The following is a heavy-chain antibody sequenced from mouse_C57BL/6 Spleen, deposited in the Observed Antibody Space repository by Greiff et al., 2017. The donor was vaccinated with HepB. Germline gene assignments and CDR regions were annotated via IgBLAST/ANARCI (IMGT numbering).Heavy chain of an antibody. J-gene: IGHJ2*01. CDR3: ARRVFDSSYLYFDH. Sequence: QVQLQQPGAELVKPGASVKMSCKASGYTFTSYRITWVKQRPGQGLEWIGDIYPGSGSTNYNEKFKSKATLTVDTSSSTAYMQLSSLTSEDSAVYYCARRVFDSSYLYFDHWGQGTTLTVSS. CDR2: IYPGSGST. CDR1: GYTFTSYR. D-gene: IGHD1-1*01. V-gene: IGHV1-55*01.